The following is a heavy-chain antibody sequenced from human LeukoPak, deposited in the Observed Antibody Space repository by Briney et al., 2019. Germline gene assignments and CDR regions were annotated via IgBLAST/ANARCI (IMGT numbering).Heavy chain of an antibody. CDR1: GGSISSGGYY. CDR2: ISYSVST. Sequence: PSQTLSLTCTVSGGSISSGGYYWSWIRQHPGQGLEWIGYISYSVSTYNNPSLKGRVIISVDTSKKEFSLKLSSVTAADTAVYYCARDSTPVLDAFDIWGQGTMVTVSS. V-gene: IGHV4-31*03. D-gene: IGHD2-2*01. J-gene: IGHJ3*02. CDR3: ARDSTPVLDAFDI.